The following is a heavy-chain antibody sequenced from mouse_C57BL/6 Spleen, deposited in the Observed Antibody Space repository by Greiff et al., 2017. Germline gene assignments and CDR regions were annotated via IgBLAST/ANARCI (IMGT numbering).Heavy chain of an antibody. CDR2: IYPSDSET. V-gene: IGHV1-61*01. J-gene: IGHJ1*03. CDR1: GYTFTSYW. D-gene: IGHD1-1*01. CDR3: ARKYYGSKYFDV. Sequence: VQLQQPGAELVRPGSSVKLSCKASGYTFTSYWMDWVKQRPGQGLEWIGNIYPSDSETHYNQKFKDKATLTVDKSSSTAYMQLSSLTSEDSAVYYCARKYYGSKYFDVWGTGTTVTVSS.